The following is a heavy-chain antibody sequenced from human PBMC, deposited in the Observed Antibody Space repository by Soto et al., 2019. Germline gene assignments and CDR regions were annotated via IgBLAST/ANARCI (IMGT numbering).Heavy chain of an antibody. CDR1: GFTFSSYD. J-gene: IGHJ6*02. CDR2: IGTAGDT. V-gene: IGHV3-13*01. Sequence: GGSLRLSCAASGFTFSSYDMHWVRQATGKGLEWVSAIGTAGDTYYPGSVKGRFTISRENAKNSLYLQMNSLRAEDTAVYYCAREGQEREYYYYYYGMDVWGQGTTVTVSS. CDR3: AREGQEREYYYYYYGMDV.